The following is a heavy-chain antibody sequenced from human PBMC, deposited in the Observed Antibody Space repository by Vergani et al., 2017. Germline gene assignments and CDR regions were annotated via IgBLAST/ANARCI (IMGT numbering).Heavy chain of an antibody. V-gene: IGHV3-48*01. CDR2: ISSSSSTI. CDR1: GFTFSSYS. CDR3: AKSAAGRQWLVRVWFDP. D-gene: IGHD6-19*01. J-gene: IGHJ5*02. Sequence: EVQLVESGGGLVQPGGSLRLSCAASGFTFSSYSMNWVRQAPGKGLEWVSYISSSSSTIYYADSVKGRFTISRDNAKNTLYLQMNSLRAEDTAVYYCAKSAAGRQWLVRVWFDPWGQGTLVTVSS.